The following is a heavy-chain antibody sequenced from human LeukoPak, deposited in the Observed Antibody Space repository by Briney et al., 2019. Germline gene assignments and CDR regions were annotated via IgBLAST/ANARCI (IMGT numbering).Heavy chain of an antibody. J-gene: IGHJ4*02. Sequence: RLSCAASGFTFSDYYMAWFRQAPGKGLEWVSYISGGSSYTNFADSVKGRFTISRDNAKNSLYLQMNSLRAEDTAVYYCARVSLLDDGGLGDYWGQGTLXXVXS. V-gene: IGHV3-11*06. CDR3: ARVSLLDDGGLGDY. CDR1: GFTFSDYY. D-gene: IGHD4-23*01. CDR2: ISGGSSYT.